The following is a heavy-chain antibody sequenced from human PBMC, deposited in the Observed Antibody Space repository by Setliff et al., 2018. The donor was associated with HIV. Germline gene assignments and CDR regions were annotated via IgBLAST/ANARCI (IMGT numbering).Heavy chain of an antibody. V-gene: IGHV4-38-2*02. D-gene: IGHD3-10*01. CDR1: GYSISSVSY. CDR3: AREVNIPVRGITDDAFDI. Sequence: PSETLSLTCTVSGYSISSVSYWGWIRQPPGKGLEWIGSIYHSGTTYYNPSLKSRVTISVDTSKNQFSLKVNSVTAADTAVYYCAREVNIPVRGITDDAFDIWGQGTMVTVSS. CDR2: IYHSGTT. J-gene: IGHJ3*02.